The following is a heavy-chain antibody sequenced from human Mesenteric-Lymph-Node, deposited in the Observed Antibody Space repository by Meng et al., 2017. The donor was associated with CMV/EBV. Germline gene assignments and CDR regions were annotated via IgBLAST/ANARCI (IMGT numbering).Heavy chain of an antibody. D-gene: IGHD2-2*01. CDR3: GKSVSVKYCTSASCWGPHAMDV. CDR1: GFTFSSYG. Sequence: GESLKISCAASGFTFSSYGITWVRQTPGKGLEWVSALSASGDNTYYADSVKGRFTISRDNSKNTLYLQMSSLRPEDTAVYYCGKSVSVKYCTSASCWGPHAMDVWGQGTTVTVSS. J-gene: IGHJ6*02. V-gene: IGHV3-23*01. CDR2: LSASGDNT.